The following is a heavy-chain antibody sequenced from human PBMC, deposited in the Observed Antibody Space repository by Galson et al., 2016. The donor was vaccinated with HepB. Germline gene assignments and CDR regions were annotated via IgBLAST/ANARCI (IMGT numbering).Heavy chain of an antibody. CDR1: GDSVSSNSAT. Sequence: CAISGDSVSSNSATWNWIRQSPSRGLEWLGRTYYRSKWYNDYALSVKSRITINPDTSKNQFSLHLNSVTPEDTAVYYCARVRSGYSGYANPYYYGMDVWGQGTTVTVSS. CDR3: ARVRSGYSGYANPYYYGMDV. D-gene: IGHD5-12*01. J-gene: IGHJ6*02. V-gene: IGHV6-1*01. CDR2: TYYRSKWYN.